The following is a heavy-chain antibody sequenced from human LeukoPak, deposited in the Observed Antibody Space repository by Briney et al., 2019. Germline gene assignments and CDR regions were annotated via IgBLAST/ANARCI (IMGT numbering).Heavy chain of an antibody. J-gene: IGHJ4*02. CDR3: ARYPIAAAGTAFDY. Sequence: PSETLSLTCTVSGGSISSSSYYWGWIRQPPGKGLEWIGSIYYSGSTYYNPSLKGRVTISVDTSKNQFSLKLSSVTAADTAVYYCARYPIAAAGTAFDYWGQGTLVTVSS. V-gene: IGHV4-39*07. D-gene: IGHD6-13*01. CDR2: IYYSGST. CDR1: GGSISSSSYY.